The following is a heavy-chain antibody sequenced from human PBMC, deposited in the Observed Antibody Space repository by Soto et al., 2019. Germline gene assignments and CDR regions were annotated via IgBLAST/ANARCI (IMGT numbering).Heavy chain of an antibody. CDR3: ARRYYDRSGYFYVRAKPFDD. D-gene: IGHD3-22*01. CDR1: GFTFSSYA. CDR2: ISGSGGST. J-gene: IGHJ4*02. V-gene: IGHV3-23*01. Sequence: PGGSLRLSCAASGFTFSSYAMSWVRQAPGKGLEWVSAISGSGGSTYYADSVKGRFTISRDNSKNTLYLQMNSLRAEDTAVYYCARRYYDRSGYFYVRAKPFDDWGQGALVSGS.